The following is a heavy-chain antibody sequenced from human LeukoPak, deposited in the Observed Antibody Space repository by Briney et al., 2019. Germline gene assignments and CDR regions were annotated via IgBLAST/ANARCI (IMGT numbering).Heavy chain of an antibody. J-gene: IGHJ4*02. D-gene: IGHD3-3*01. CDR3: ARVNYDFWSGLDY. CDR2: IYYSGST. V-gene: IGHV4-59*01. CDR1: GGSISSYY. Sequence: NPSETLSLTCTVSGGSISSYYWSWIRQPPGKGLEWIGYIYYSGSTNYNPSLKSRVTISVDTSKNQFSLKLSSVTAADTAVYYCARVNYDFWSGLDYWGQGTLVTVSS.